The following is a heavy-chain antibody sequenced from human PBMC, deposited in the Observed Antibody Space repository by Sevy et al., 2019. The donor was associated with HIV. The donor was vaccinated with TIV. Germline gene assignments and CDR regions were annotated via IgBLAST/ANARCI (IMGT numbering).Heavy chain of an antibody. V-gene: IGHV3-66*01. CDR2: IYSDGRT. CDR3: ARDRYYDASGYYYYYYGMDV. Sequence: GGSLRLSCAASGLSVSDNYMNWVRQAPGKGLELVSVIYSDGRTYYADSVKGRFTISRDNPKNTLYLHMNNLRPEDTAVYYCARDRYYDASGYYYYYYGMDVWGQGTTVTVSS. CDR1: GLSVSDNY. D-gene: IGHD3-22*01. J-gene: IGHJ6*02.